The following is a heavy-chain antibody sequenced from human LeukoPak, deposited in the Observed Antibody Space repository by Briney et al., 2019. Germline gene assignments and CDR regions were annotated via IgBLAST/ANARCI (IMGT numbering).Heavy chain of an antibody. D-gene: IGHD3-10*01. CDR1: GFTFSSYG. Sequence: GGSLSLSCAASGFTFSSYGMNWVRQALGKGLGWVAVISYDGSNKYYADSVKGRFTISRDNSKNTLYLQMNSLRAEDTAVYYCARDGRFWAPMVRGVPTRFDYWGQGTLVTVSS. CDR2: ISYDGSNK. J-gene: IGHJ4*02. V-gene: IGHV3-30*03. CDR3: ARDGRFWAPMVRGVPTRFDY.